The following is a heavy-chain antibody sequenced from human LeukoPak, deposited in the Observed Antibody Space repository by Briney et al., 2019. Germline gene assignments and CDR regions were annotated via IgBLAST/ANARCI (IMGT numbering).Heavy chain of an antibody. Sequence: GGSLRLSCAASGVSFNRYSMNWVRQAPGKGLELVSSISSSSSYIYDSDSVKGRFTISRDNAKNSLYLQMNTLRVEDTAIYYCATVERPSTRLPGVAAAGTSYFFDCWGQGTLVTVSS. CDR1: GVSFNRYS. D-gene: IGHD6-13*01. CDR2: ISSSSSYI. CDR3: ATVERPSTRLPGVAAAGTSYFFDC. J-gene: IGHJ4*02. V-gene: IGHV3-21*01.